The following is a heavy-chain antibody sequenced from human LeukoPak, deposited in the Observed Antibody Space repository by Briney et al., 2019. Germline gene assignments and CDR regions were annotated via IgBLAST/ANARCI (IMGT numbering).Heavy chain of an antibody. Sequence: PGGSLRLSCAASGFTFSSYWMHWVRQAPGKGLVWVSRINSDGSSIMYADSVKGRFTISRDNTKNSLYLQMNSLRAEDTAVYYCVGGDYWGQGTLVTVSS. CDR1: GFTFSSYW. CDR3: VGGDY. J-gene: IGHJ4*02. CDR2: INSDGSSI. V-gene: IGHV3-74*03.